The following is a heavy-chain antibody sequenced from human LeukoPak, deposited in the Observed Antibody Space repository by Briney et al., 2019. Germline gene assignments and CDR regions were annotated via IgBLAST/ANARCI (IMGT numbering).Heavy chain of an antibody. CDR1: GGSISSYY. D-gene: IGHD2-2*01. V-gene: IGHV4-59*01. Sequence: SEILSLTCTVSGGSISSYYWSWIRQPPGKGLKWIGYIYYSGSTNYNPSLKSRVTISVDTSKNQFSLKLSSVTAAGTAVYYCASWCSSTSCYPNYWGQGTLVTVSS. CDR2: IYYSGST. CDR3: ASWCSSTSCYPNY. J-gene: IGHJ4*02.